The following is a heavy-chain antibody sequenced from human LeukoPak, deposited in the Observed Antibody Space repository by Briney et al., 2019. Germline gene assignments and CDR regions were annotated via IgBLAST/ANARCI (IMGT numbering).Heavy chain of an antibody. V-gene: IGHV4-61*02. CDR2: IYASGNT. J-gene: IGHJ3*02. CDR1: GASVSSTDYF. Sequence: PSQTLSLTCTVSGASVSSTDYFWNGIRQPAGQGLEWIGRIYASGNTDYNPSLKSRVTMSLDTSKNQFSLNMNSVTAADSAVYFCARYREGYNCVPHALDIWGQGTVVTVSS. D-gene: IGHD5-24*01. CDR3: ARYREGYNCVPHALDI.